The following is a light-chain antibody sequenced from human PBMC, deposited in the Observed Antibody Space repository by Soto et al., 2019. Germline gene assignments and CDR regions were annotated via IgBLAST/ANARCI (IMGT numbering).Light chain of an antibody. CDR3: ATWDDSLNTEL. J-gene: IGLJ2*01. CDR2: YDD. V-gene: IGLV1-36*01. CDR1: SSNIGNKP. Sequence: QSVLTQPPSVSGAPRQRVTISCSGSSSNIGNKPVNWYQQLPGQAPKLLIYYDDLKPSGVSDRFSGSKSGTSASLTISGLQSAAAAHYYCATWDDSLNTELFGGGTKLTVL.